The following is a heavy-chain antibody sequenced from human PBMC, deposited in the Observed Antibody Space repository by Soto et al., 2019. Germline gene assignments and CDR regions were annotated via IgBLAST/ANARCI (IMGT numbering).Heavy chain of an antibody. CDR3: AYSSTPFDY. Sequence: GGSLRLSCVASGFTVSTNYMSWVRQAPGKGLEWVSAISGSGGSTYYADSVKGRFTISRDNSKNTLYLQMNSLRAEDTAVYYCAYSSTPFDYWGQGTLVTVSS. V-gene: IGHV3-23*01. CDR2: ISGSGGST. D-gene: IGHD6-13*01. CDR1: GFTVSTNY. J-gene: IGHJ4*02.